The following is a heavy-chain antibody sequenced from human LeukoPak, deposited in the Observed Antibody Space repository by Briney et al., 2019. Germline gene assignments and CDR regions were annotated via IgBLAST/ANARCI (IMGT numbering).Heavy chain of an antibody. J-gene: IGHJ3*02. CDR1: GYTFTRYD. Sequence: GASVGDSGKSAGYTFTRYDMHWVGQAPGQGLGWMGWINPNSGGTNYAQQLQGRVTTSRDTSISTAYMELSRLRSDDTAVYYSARQRLGRGYCRGGSCPPDAFGIWGQGTMVTVSS. CDR2: INPNSGGT. CDR3: ARQRLGRGYCRGGSCPPDAFGI. D-gene: IGHD2-15*01. V-gene: IGHV1-2*02.